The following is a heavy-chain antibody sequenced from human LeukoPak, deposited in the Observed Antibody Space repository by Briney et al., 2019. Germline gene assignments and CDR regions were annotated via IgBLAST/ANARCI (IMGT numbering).Heavy chain of an antibody. CDR1: GGSISSYY. D-gene: IGHD3-22*01. Sequence: PSETLSLTCTVSGGSISSYYWSWIRQPPGEGLEWIGYIYYSGSTNYNPSLKSRVTISVDTSKNQFSLKLSSVTAADTAVYYCARGAMIVVVNWYFDLWGRGTLVTVSS. V-gene: IGHV4-59*01. CDR3: ARGAMIVVVNWYFDL. CDR2: IYYSGST. J-gene: IGHJ2*01.